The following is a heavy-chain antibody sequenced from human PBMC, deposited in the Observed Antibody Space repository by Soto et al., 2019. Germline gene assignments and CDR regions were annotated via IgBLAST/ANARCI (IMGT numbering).Heavy chain of an antibody. J-gene: IGHJ4*02. CDR2: ISSNGGTT. Sequence: GGSLRLSCASSGFTFSSYDMHLVRQAPGKGLEYVSSISSNGGTTYYGNSVKGRFTISRDNSKNTLYLQMGSLRAEDMAVYYCVRRVSGNYDYWGQGTLVTVSS. V-gene: IGHV3-64*01. CDR1: GFTFSSYD. CDR3: VRRVSGNYDY. D-gene: IGHD1-7*01.